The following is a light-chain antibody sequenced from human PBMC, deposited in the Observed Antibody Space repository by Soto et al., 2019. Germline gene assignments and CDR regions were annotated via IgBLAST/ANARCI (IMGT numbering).Light chain of an antibody. Sequence: DIQMTQSPSTLSAFVGDRVTITCRARQSIRSWLAWYQQKSGRAPKLLIYKASSLQGGVPSRFSGSGSGTEFTLTISSLQPDEFATYHCQQYNAYPYTFGQGTQLEIK. J-gene: IGKJ2*01. CDR1: QSIRSW. CDR3: QQYNAYPYT. V-gene: IGKV1-5*03. CDR2: KAS.